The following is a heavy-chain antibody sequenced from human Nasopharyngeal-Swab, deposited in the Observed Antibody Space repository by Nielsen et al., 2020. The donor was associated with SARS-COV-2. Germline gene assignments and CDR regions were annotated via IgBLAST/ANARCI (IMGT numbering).Heavy chain of an antibody. V-gene: IGHV4-30-2*01. CDR3: ARAKAGITGTTYYFYYLDV. CDR2: IYPSGRT. J-gene: IGHJ6*03. D-gene: IGHD1-7*01. Sequence: SETLSLTCAVSGDSISSGAYSWSWIRQPPGKALEWIGYIYPSGRTKNNPSLKSRVTISVDRSTNQFSLKLSSVTAADTAVYFCARAKAGITGTTYYFYYLDVWGTGTEVTVYS. CDR1: GDSISSGAYS.